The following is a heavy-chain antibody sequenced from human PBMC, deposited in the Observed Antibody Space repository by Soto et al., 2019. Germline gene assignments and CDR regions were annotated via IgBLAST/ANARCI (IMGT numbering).Heavy chain of an antibody. CDR2: IYYSGST. CDR3: ARQFRTTVVSGYFDL. Sequence: QLQLQESGPGLVKPSETLSLTCTVSGGSISSSSYYWGWIRQPPGKGLEWIGSIYYSGSTYYNPSLKSRVTRSVDTSKKQFSLKLSSVTAADTAVYYCARQFRTTVVSGYFDLWGRGTLVTVPS. V-gene: IGHV4-39*01. J-gene: IGHJ2*01. D-gene: IGHD4-17*01. CDR1: GGSISSSSYY.